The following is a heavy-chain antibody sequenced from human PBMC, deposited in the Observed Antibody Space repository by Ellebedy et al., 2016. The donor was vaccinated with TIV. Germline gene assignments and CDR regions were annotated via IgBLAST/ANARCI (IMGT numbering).Heavy chain of an antibody. J-gene: IGHJ4*02. CDR2: INPNSGGT. D-gene: IGHD3-3*01. CDR1: GYTFTGYY. V-gene: IGHV1-2*02. CDR3: ARGDGVGSGYLTYLDY. Sequence: ASVKVSCXASGYTFTGYYMHWVRQAPGQGLEWMGGINPNSGGTNYAQKFQGRVTMTRDTSISTAYMELSRLRSDDTAVYYCARGDGVGSGYLTYLDYWGQGTLVTVSS.